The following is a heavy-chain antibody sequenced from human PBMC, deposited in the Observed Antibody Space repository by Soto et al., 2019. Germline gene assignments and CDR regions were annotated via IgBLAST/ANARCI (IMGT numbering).Heavy chain of an antibody. Sequence: GGARRLSCAASGFTFSSYAMSWVRQAPGKGLEWVSVISGSDDSTYYADSVKGRFTISRDNSKNTLYLQMNSLRAEDTAVYYCAKGSSSSTFDYWGQGTLVTVSS. CDR2: ISGSDDST. D-gene: IGHD6-6*01. V-gene: IGHV3-23*01. J-gene: IGHJ4*02. CDR1: GFTFSSYA. CDR3: AKGSSSSTFDY.